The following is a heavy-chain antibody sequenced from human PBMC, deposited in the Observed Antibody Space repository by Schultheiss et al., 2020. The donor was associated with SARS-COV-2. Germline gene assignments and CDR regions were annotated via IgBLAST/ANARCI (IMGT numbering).Heavy chain of an antibody. CDR3: ARGRADSSGYYAFDI. CDR1: GFTFSSYA. J-gene: IGHJ3*02. V-gene: IGHV3-9*01. Sequence: GGSLRLSCAASGFTFSSYAMHWVRQAPGKGLEWVSGISWNSGSIGYADSVKGRFTISRDNAKNSLYLQMNSLRAEDTAVYYCARGRADSSGYYAFDIWGQGTMVTVSS. CDR2: ISWNSGSI. D-gene: IGHD3-22*01.